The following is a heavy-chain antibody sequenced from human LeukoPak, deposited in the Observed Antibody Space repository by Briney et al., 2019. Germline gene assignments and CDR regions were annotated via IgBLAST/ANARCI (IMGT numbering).Heavy chain of an antibody. V-gene: IGHV1-18*01. J-gene: IGHJ6*02. D-gene: IGHD6-19*01. CDR3: ARVSPYAQWLAPGYYYGMDA. Sequence: GASVKVSCKASGYTFTSYGISWVRQAPGQGLEWMGWISAYNGNTNYAQKLQGRVTMTTDTSTSTAYMELRSLRSDDTAVYYCARVSPYAQWLAPGYYYGMDAWGQGTTVTVSS. CDR1: GYTFTSYG. CDR2: ISAYNGNT.